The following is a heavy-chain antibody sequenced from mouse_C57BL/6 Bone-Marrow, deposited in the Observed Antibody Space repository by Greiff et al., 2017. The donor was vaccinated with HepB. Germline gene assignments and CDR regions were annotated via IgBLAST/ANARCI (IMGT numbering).Heavy chain of an antibody. D-gene: IGHD1-1*01. Sequence: QVQLQQPGAELVRPGSSVKLSCKASGYTFTSYWMHWVKQRPIQGLEWIGNIDPSDSETHYNQKFKDKATLTVDKSSSTAYMQLSSLTSEDSAVYYCARSFTTVVATPYFDYWGQGTTLTVSS. V-gene: IGHV1-52*01. CDR1: GYTFTSYW. CDR3: ARSFTTVVATPYFDY. J-gene: IGHJ2*01. CDR2: IDPSDSET.